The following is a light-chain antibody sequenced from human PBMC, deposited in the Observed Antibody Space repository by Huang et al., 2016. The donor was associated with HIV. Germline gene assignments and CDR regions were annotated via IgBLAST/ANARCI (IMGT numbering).Light chain of an antibody. CDR3: QHYGGSSWT. J-gene: IGKJ1*01. CDR2: GTS. CDR1: QSISSTF. Sequence: EIVLTQSPGTLSLSPGARATLSCRASQSISSTFLYWYQQKPGQAPRRLIQGTSSRASGVPDRVRGSGSGTCVTLTISRLDSEDFAVYYCQHYGGSSWTFGQGTKVEIK. V-gene: IGKV3-20*01.